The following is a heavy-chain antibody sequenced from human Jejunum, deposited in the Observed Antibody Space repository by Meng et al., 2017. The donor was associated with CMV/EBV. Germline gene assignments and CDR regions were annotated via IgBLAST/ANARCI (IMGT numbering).Heavy chain of an antibody. CDR3: AKDFTIFGVVTTFDY. D-gene: IGHD3-3*01. CDR1: GFTLSSYT. V-gene: IGHV3-21*01. Sequence: GFTLSSYTMNWVRQAPGKGLEWVSFISSSSSYIHYADSVKGRFTISRDNAKNSLYLQMNSLRAEDTAVYYCAKDFTIFGVVTTFDYWGQGTLVTVSS. J-gene: IGHJ4*02. CDR2: ISSSSSYI.